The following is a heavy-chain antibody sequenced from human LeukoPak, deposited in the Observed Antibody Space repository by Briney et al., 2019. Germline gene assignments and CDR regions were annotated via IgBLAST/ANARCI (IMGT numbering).Heavy chain of an antibody. Sequence: GGSPGLSRTASGFSFSRYWVHRVPPAPGGGPEWVSRLNFDGGGTDYTNSAGSVQGRFTISRDNAKNTLYLQMNSLRAEDTAVYSCARGDSLLVGTSAYFRDALDLWGQGTMVTVSS. CDR3: ARGDSLLVGTSAYFRDALDL. CDR2: LNFDGGGT. J-gene: IGHJ3*01. CDR1: GFSFSRYW. V-gene: IGHV3-74*01. D-gene: IGHD3-22*01.